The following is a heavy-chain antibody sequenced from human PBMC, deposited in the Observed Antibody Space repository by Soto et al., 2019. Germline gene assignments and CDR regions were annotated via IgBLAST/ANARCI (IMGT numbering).Heavy chain of an antibody. D-gene: IGHD2-21*01. CDR1: GDSVSSNSAA. CDR2: TYYRSKWYN. CDR3: ARGYCGGDCYYVIHYYYYYYMDV. V-gene: IGHV6-1*01. Sequence: SQTLSLTCAISGDSVSSNSAAWNWIRQSPSRGLEWLGRTYYRSKWYNDYAVSVKSRITINPDTSKNQFSLQLNSVTPEDTAVYYCARGYCGGDCYYVIHYYYYYYMDVWGKGTTVTVSS. J-gene: IGHJ6*03.